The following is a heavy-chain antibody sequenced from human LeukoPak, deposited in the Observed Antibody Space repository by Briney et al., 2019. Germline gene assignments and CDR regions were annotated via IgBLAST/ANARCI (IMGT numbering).Heavy chain of an antibody. CDR1: GGSISSSSYY. V-gene: IGHV4-39*07. J-gene: IGHJ4*02. D-gene: IGHD3-22*01. CDR2: IYYSGST. Sequence: PSETLSLTCTVSGGSISSSSYYWGWIRQPPGKGLEWIGSIYYSGSTYYNPSLKSRVTISVDTSKNQFSLKLSSVTAADTAVYYCARDYYYDSSGCFDYWGQGTLVTVSS. CDR3: ARDYYYDSSGCFDY.